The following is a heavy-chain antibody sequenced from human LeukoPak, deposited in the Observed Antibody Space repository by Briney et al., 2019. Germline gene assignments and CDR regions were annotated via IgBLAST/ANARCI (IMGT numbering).Heavy chain of an antibody. D-gene: IGHD3-22*01. V-gene: IGHV4-31*03. CDR3: ARGHYDSSGYSFDY. Sequence: SETLSLTCTVSGGSISSCGYYWLWIRQHPGKGLEWIGYIYYSGSTYYNPSLNSRVTISVDTSKHQFSLLLSSVTAADTAVYSCARGHYDSSGYSFDYWGQGTLVTVSS. CDR1: GGSISSCGYY. CDR2: IYYSGST. J-gene: IGHJ4*02.